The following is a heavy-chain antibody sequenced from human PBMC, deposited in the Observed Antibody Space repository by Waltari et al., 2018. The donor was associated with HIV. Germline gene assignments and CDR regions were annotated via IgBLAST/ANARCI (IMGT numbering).Heavy chain of an antibody. CDR2: IFYSVYT. J-gene: IGHJ6*02. V-gene: IGHV4-39*01. D-gene: IGHD2-2*01. CDR3: ARHGYCSGTSCQNTAYYYGMDV. CDR1: GGSISSTNYY. Sequence: QLQLQESGPGLVKPSETLSLTCSVSGGSISSTNYYWGWIRQPPGKGLEWTGTIYYSGSIFYSVYTYYNPSLKSRVTISVDTSKNQFSLKLSSVTAADTAVYYCARHGYCSGTSCQNTAYYYGMDVWGQGTTVTVSS.